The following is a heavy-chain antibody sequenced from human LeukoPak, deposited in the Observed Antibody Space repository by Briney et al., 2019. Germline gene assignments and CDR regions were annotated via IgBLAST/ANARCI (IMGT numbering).Heavy chain of an antibody. V-gene: IGHV4-34*01. CDR3: ARRRGGLTGHYRDYYYYYMDV. D-gene: IGHD3-9*01. Sequence: SETLSLTCAVYGGSFSGYYWSWIRQPPGKGLEWIGEINHSGSTNYNPSLKSRVTISVDTSKNQFSLKLSSVTAADTAVYYCARRRGGLTGHYRDYYYYYMDVWGKGTTVTISS. J-gene: IGHJ6*03. CDR1: GGSFSGYY. CDR2: INHSGST.